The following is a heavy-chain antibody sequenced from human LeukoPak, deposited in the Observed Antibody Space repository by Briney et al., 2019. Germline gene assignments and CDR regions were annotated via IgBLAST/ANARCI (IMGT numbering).Heavy chain of an antibody. CDR3: ARENDYYDSSGYYPDAFDI. D-gene: IGHD3-22*01. CDR2: ISAYNGNT. Sequence: ASVKVSCKASGYTFTSYSISWVRQAPGQGLEWMGWISAYNGNTNYAQKLQGRVTMTTDTSTSTAYMELRSLRSDDTAVYYCARENDYYDSSGYYPDAFDIWGQGTMVTVSS. J-gene: IGHJ3*02. CDR1: GYTFTSYS. V-gene: IGHV1-18*01.